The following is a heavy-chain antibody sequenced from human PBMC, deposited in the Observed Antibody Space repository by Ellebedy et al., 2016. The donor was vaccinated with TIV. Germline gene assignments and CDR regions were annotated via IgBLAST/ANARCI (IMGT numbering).Heavy chain of an antibody. CDR3: ASRLGIGP. Sequence: GESLKISXAASGFTFSSYWMNWVRQAPGKGLEWISYISGSTGPIHYADSVKGRFTISSDKARNLLYLEMNNLRADDTAVYYCASRLGIGPWGQGTLVTVSS. CDR2: ISGSTGPI. CDR1: GFTFSSYW. D-gene: IGHD3-16*01. V-gene: IGHV3-48*01. J-gene: IGHJ5*02.